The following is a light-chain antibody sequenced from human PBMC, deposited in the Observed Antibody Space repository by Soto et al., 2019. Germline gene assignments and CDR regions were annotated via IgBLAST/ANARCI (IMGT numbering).Light chain of an antibody. J-gene: IGKJ5*01. V-gene: IGKV1-9*01. Sequence: DIQLTQSPSFLSASVGDRVTITCRVSQGISSYLAWYQQKPGKAPKLLIYAASTLQSGVPSRFSGSGSGTELTLTISSLQPEDFATYYCQQLNSYPFTFGQGTRLEIK. CDR1: QGISSY. CDR3: QQLNSYPFT. CDR2: AAS.